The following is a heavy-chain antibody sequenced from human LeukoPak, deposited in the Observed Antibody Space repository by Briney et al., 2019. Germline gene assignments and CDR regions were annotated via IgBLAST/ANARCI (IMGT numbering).Heavy chain of an antibody. D-gene: IGHD2-8*01. Sequence: ASLKVSCKASGYTFTGPYIHWMRQAPGQGLEWMGWINTYNGGTKYAQKFQGRVTVTRDTSTNTAYMEVSGLRPDDTAAYYCARVEYCTKGVCINFDLWGQGTLVTVSS. J-gene: IGHJ4*02. CDR2: INTYNGGT. CDR1: GYTFTGPY. CDR3: ARVEYCTKGVCINFDL. V-gene: IGHV1-2*02.